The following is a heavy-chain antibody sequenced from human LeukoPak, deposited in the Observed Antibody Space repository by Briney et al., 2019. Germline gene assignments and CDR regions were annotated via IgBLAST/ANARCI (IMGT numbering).Heavy chain of an antibody. CDR3: ARHVSSSWNWFDP. J-gene: IGHJ5*02. Sequence: SETLSLTCTVSGGSISSSSYYWGWIRQPPGKGLEWIGSIYYSGSTYYNPSLKSRVTISVDTSKNQSSLKLSSVTAADTAVYYCARHVSSSWNWFDPWGQGTLVTVSS. CDR1: GGSISSSSYY. V-gene: IGHV4-39*01. CDR2: IYYSGST. D-gene: IGHD6-13*01.